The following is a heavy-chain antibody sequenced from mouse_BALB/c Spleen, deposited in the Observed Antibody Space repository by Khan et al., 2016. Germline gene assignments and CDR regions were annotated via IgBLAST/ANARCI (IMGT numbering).Heavy chain of an antibody. CDR3: ARSRRMGSNYLFDY. Sequence: QVQLQQPGAELARPGASVKMSCKASGYTFTIYTMHWVKQRPGQGLEWIGYINPSRGYTNYNQKFKDKATLTADKFSSTAYMQLSSLTSEDSAVYYCARSRRMGSNYLFDYWGQGTTLTITS. D-gene: IGHD2-5*01. J-gene: IGHJ2*01. V-gene: IGHV1-4*01. CDR1: GYTFTIYT. CDR2: INPSRGYT.